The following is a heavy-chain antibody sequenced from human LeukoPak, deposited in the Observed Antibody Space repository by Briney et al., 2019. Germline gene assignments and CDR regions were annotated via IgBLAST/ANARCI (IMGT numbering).Heavy chain of an antibody. D-gene: IGHD5-24*01. CDR3: ARTMKLYGSPSYYYGMDV. CDR2: IYSGGST. J-gene: IGHJ6*02. CDR1: GFTVSSNY. Sequence: PGGSLRLSCAASGFTVSSNYMSWVRQAPGKGLEWVSVIYSGGSTYYADSVKGRFTISRDNSKNTLYLQMNSLRAEDTAVYYCARTMKLYGSPSYYYGMDVWGQGTTVTVSS. V-gene: IGHV3-53*01.